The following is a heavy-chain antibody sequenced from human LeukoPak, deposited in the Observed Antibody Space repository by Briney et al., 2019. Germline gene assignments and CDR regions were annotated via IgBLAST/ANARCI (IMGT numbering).Heavy chain of an antibody. D-gene: IGHD1-26*01. CDR3: TRGGRYTSYYWQY. V-gene: IGHV3-7*01. Sequence: GGSLRLSCVASELIFSDFCMTWVRHSRGKGLEWVATIKKDGSEKYYVDSVKGRFTISRDNAENTLYLHMNSLRAEDTAVYYCTRGGRYTSYYWQYWGLGTLVTVSS. CDR2: IKKDGSEK. J-gene: IGHJ4*02. CDR1: ELIFSDFC.